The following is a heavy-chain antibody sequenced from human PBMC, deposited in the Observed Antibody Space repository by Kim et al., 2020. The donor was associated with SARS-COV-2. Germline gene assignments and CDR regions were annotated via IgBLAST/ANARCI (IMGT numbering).Heavy chain of an antibody. CDR1: GGSISSYY. J-gene: IGHJ3*02. CDR2: IYYSGST. D-gene: IGHD3-9*01. CDR3: ARHMGRSGILRYFDMESHAFDI. Sequence: SETLSLTCTVSGGSISSYYWSWIRQPPGKGLEWIGYIYYSGSTNYNPSLKSRVTISVDTSKNQFSLKLSSVTAADTAVYYCARHMGRSGILRYFDMESHAFDIWGQGTMVTVSS. V-gene: IGHV4-59*08.